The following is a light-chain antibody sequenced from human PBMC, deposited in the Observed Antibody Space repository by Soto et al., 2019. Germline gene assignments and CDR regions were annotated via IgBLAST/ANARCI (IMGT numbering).Light chain of an antibody. Sequence: DIVLTQTPLSSPVTLGQPASISCRSSQSLVHSDGNTYLSWLQQRPGQPPRLLISRVSNPFSGVPDRFGGSGAGTDFTLKISRVEAEDVGVYYCTQETQFPRTFGQGTRVEIK. J-gene: IGKJ1*01. CDR2: RVS. CDR1: QSLVHSDGNTY. V-gene: IGKV2-24*01. CDR3: TQETQFPRT.